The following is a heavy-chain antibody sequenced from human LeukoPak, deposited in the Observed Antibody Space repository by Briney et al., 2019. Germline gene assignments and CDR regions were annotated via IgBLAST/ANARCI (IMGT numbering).Heavy chain of an antibody. CDR3: ASLVVDYSGGWFDP. Sequence: SQTLSLTCTVSGGSISSGSYYWSWIRQPAGKGLEWIGRIYTSGSTNYNPSLKSRFTISVDTSKNKFSLKLNSVTAADTAVYYCASLVVDYSGGWFDPWGQGTLVTVSS. CDR1: GGSISSGSYY. CDR2: IYTSGST. V-gene: IGHV4-61*02. D-gene: IGHD2-2*01. J-gene: IGHJ5*02.